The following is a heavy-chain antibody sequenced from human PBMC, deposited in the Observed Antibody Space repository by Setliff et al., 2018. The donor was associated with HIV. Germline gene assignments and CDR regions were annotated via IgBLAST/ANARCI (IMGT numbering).Heavy chain of an antibody. V-gene: IGHV4-4*03. D-gene: IGHD6-13*01. CDR2: IYHSGRT. CDR3: ARGQHGSTWAALFDY. CDR1: RGSISSDNW. J-gene: IGHJ4*02. Sequence: PETLSLTCAVSRGSISSDNWWTWLRQPPGKGLEWIGEIYHSGRTNYNESLTSRVTISIDKSKRQFSLKLSSVTAANAALYYCARGQHGSTWAALFDYWGQGTLVTVSS.